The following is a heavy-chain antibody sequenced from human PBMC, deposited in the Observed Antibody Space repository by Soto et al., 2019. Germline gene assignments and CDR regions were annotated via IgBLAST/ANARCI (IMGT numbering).Heavy chain of an antibody. V-gene: IGHV4-59*08. CDR3: ARTYYDILTGYYPLRDYYYYMDV. J-gene: IGHJ6*03. Sequence: SETLSLTCTVSGGSISSYYWSWIRQPPGKGLEWIGYIYYSGSTNYNPSLKSRVTISVDTSKNQFSLKLSSVTAADTAVYYCARTYYDILTGYYPLRDYYYYMDVWGKGTTVTVSS. D-gene: IGHD3-9*01. CDR1: GGSISSYY. CDR2: IYYSGST.